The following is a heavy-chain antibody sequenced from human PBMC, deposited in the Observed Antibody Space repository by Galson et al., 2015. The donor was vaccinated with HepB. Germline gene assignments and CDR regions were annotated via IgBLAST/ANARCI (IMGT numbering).Heavy chain of an antibody. Sequence: SLRLSCAASGFSFSDYNMNWVRQAPGKGLEWVASISGTGDYIYYADSVKGRFFTSKDSAKTSLSLRLSSLRVDDTAVYFWARDAKRSLGSSWLNIFYLDYWGQGALVSVSS. CDR3: ARDAKRSLGSSWLNIFYLDY. CDR2: ISGTGDYI. D-gene: IGHD6-13*01. V-gene: IGHV3-21*01. J-gene: IGHJ4*02. CDR1: GFSFSDYN.